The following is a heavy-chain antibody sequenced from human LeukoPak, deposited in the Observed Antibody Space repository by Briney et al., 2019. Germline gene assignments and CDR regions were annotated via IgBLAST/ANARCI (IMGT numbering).Heavy chain of an antibody. Sequence: PGGSLTLSCAASGFTVSDSAMHWVRQAAGKGREWVGRIRSKANNYTTAYGAAVKDRFTISRDDSKHPAYLQMNSLKTEDTAVYYCTRPQRTPYNRFDLWGQGPLVPVSS. CDR2: IRSKANNYTT. CDR1: GFTVSDSA. D-gene: IGHD2-15*01. J-gene: IGHJ5*02. CDR3: TRPQRTPYNRFDL. V-gene: IGHV3-73*01.